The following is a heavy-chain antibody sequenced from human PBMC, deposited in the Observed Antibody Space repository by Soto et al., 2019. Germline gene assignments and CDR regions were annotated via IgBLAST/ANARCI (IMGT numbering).Heavy chain of an antibody. CDR3: ARPARECSSPGCAN. V-gene: IGHV3-7*01. D-gene: IGHD2-2*01. Sequence: EVQLVESGGGLVQPGGSLRLSCVVSGLTFRSYWMSWVRQAPGKGLEWVANINQDGSESYYVDSVKGRFTISRDNAKNSLYLQMTRRRAEDTAVYYCARPARECSSPGCANWGQGTLVTVSS. J-gene: IGHJ4*02. CDR1: GLTFRSYW. CDR2: INQDGSES.